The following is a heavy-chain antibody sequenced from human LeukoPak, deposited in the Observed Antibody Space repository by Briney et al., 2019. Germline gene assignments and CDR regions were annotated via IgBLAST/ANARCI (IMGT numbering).Heavy chain of an antibody. CDR2: IDHSGST. V-gene: IGHV4-34*01. J-gene: IGHJ4*02. Sequence: SETLSLTCAVYGGSFSGYYCSWIRQPPGKGLEWIGEIDHSGSTNYNPSLKSRVTILVDTSKNQLSLKLTSVTAADTAVYYCARGPRSRYSYTSHNYFDFWGQGTLVTVSS. D-gene: IGHD3-10*01. CDR1: GGSFSGYY. CDR3: ARGPRSRYSYTSHNYFDF.